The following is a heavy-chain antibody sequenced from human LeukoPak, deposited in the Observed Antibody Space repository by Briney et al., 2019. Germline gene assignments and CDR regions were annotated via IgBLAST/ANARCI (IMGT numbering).Heavy chain of an antibody. V-gene: IGHV3-23*01. D-gene: IGHD2-21*01. CDR3: AKDFRIGYSAHFDY. CDR2: ITGSGGNT. CDR1: GFIFSSYS. J-gene: IGHJ4*02. Sequence: RPGGSLRLSCAASGFIFSSYSMSWVRQAPGKGLEWVSVITGSGGNTYYADSVKGRFTISKDNSKNTVYLQMDSLRGEDTAVYYCAKDFRIGYSAHFDYWGQGALVTVSS.